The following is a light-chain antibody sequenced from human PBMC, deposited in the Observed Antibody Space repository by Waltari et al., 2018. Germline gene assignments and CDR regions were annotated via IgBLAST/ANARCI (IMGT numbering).Light chain of an antibody. J-gene: IGKJ4*01. CDR3: QQYNNWRST. Sequence: EIVMTQSPATLSVSPGERATLSYRASQSVSSNLAWYQQKPGQAPRLLIYGASTRATGIPARFSGSGSGTEFTLTISSLQSEDFAVYYCQQYNNWRSTFGGGTKVEIK. CDR1: QSVSSN. V-gene: IGKV3-15*01. CDR2: GAS.